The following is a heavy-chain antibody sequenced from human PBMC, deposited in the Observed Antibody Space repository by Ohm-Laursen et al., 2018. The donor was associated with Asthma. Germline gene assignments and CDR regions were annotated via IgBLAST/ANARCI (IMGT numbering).Heavy chain of an antibody. CDR2: IYFTGST. V-gene: IGHV4-59*06. D-gene: IGHD4-23*01. J-gene: IGHJ3*02. CDR1: GGSISNYY. Sequence: TLSLTCSVSGGSISNYYWGWIRQPPGKGLEWIAYIYFTGSTYYNPSLKSRVALSIDTSTSQFSLKLSSVTAADTAVYYCAREMTVETRAFDIWGQGRMVTVSS. CDR3: AREMTVETRAFDI.